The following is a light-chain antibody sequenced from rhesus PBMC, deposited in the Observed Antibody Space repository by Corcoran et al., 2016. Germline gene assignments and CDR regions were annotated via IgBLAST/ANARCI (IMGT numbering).Light chain of an antibody. Sequence: QAALTQPHSVTGSPGQSVTISCTGTSSDIGGYNYVYWYQQHPGKAPKLMIYDVSKRPSGVSDRFSGSKSGNTASLTISGLQAEDEADYYCSSYAGSNTYIFGARTRLTVL. CDR1: SSDIGGYNY. CDR3: SSYAGSNTYI. CDR2: DVS. V-gene: IGLV2-23*01. J-gene: IGLJ1*01.